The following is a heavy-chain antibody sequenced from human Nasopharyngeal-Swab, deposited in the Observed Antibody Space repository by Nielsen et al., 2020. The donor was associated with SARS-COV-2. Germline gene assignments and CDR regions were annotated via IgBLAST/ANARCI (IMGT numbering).Heavy chain of an antibody. CDR3: ARETLWFRELLGPPHYYYGMDV. J-gene: IGHJ6*02. CDR1: GGSFSGYY. CDR2: INHRGST. V-gene: IGHV4-34*01. D-gene: IGHD3-10*01. Sequence: SETLSLTCAVYGGSFSGYYWSWIRQPPATGLACIGEINHRGSTNYNPSLKSPVTISVDASKNQFSLKLSSVTAAATAVYYCARETLWFRELLGPPHYYYGMDVWGQGTTVTVSS.